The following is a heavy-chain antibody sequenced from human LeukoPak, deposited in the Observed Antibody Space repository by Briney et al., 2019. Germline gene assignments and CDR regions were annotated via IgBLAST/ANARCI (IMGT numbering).Heavy chain of an antibody. V-gene: IGHV3-30*18. D-gene: IGHD4-17*01. CDR3: AKEYGDYFDY. Sequence: PGGSLRLSCAASGFTFSSYGMHWVRQAPGKGLEWVAVISYDGSKKYYADSVKGRFTISRDNSKNTLYLQMNSLRAEDTAVYYCAKEYGDYFDYWGQGTLVTVSS. CDR2: ISYDGSKK. CDR1: GFTFSSYG. J-gene: IGHJ4*02.